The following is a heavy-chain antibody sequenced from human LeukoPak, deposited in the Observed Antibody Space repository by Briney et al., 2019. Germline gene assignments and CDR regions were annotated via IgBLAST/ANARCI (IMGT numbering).Heavy chain of an antibody. V-gene: IGHV1-18*01. CDR2: ISAYNGNT. J-gene: IGHJ4*02. CDR3: ARIPWDYGSGSYYGYFDY. CDR1: GYTFTSYG. D-gene: IGHD3-10*01. Sequence: ASVKVSCKASGYTFTSYGISWVRQAPGQGLEWMGWISAYNGNTNYAQKLQGRVTMTTDTSTSTAYMELRSLRSDDTAVYYCARIPWDYGSGSYYGYFDYWGQGTLVTVSS.